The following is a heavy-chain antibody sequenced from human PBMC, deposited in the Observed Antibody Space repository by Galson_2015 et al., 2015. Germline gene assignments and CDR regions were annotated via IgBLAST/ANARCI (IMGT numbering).Heavy chain of an antibody. CDR2: IIPIFGTA. CDR3: ARDSAIFGVVIMGYYYYGMDV. V-gene: IGHV1-69*13. CDR1: GGTFSSYA. D-gene: IGHD3-3*01. J-gene: IGHJ6*02. Sequence: SVKVSCKASGGTFSSYAISWVRQAPGQGLEWMGGIIPIFGTANYAQKFQGRVTITADESTSTAYMELSSLRSEDTAVYYCARDSAIFGVVIMGYYYYGMDVWGQGTTVTVSS.